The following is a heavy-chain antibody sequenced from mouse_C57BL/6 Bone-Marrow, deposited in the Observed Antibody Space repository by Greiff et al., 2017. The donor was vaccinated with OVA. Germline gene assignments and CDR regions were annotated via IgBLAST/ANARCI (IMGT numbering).Heavy chain of an antibody. J-gene: IGHJ2*01. CDR3: ARDYRNYVSYFDD. CDR1: GYAFSSYW. Sequence: QVQLQQSGAELVKPGASVKISCKASGYAFSSYWMHWVKQRPGQGLEWIGQIYPGDGDTNYNGKFKGKATLTADKSSSTAYMQLSSLTSEDSAVYCCARDYRNYVSYFDDWGTGTTLTVAT. CDR2: IYPGDGDT. D-gene: IGHD2-5*01. V-gene: IGHV1-80*01.